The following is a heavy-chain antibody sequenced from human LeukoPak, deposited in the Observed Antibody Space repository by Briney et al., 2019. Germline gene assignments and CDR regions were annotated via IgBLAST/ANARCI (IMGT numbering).Heavy chain of an antibody. CDR2: IYYSGST. J-gene: IGHJ6*03. D-gene: IGHD5-18*01. CDR3: AREGGYSYGPYYYYYYMDV. CDR1: GGSISSSSYY. Sequence: SETLSLTCTVSGGSISSSSYYWGWIRQPPGKGLEWIGSIYYSGSTYYNPSLKSRVTISVDTSKNQFSLKLSSVTAADTAVYYCAREGGYSYGPYYYYYYMDVWGKGTTVTVSS. V-gene: IGHV4-39*07.